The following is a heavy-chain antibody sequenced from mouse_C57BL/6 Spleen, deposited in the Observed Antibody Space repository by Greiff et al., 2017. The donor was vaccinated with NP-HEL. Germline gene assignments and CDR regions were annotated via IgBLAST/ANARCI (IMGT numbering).Heavy chain of an antibody. CDR3: ARYYYGSSYSAMDY. V-gene: IGHV14-2*01. Sequence: VQLQQSGAELVKPGASVKLSCTASGFNIKDYYMHWVKQRTEKGLEWIGRIDPEDGETKYAPKFQGKATLTADTSSNTAYLQLSSLTSEDTAVYYCARYYYGSSYSAMDYWGQGTSVTVSS. CDR2: IDPEDGET. D-gene: IGHD1-1*01. J-gene: IGHJ4*01. CDR1: GFNIKDYY.